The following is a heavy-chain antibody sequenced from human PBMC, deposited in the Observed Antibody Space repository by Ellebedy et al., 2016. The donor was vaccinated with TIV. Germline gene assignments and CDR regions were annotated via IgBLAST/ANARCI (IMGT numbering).Heavy chain of an antibody. CDR3: AKDWTTTVTTPKHDAFDI. J-gene: IGHJ3*02. CDR1: GFTFSSYG. V-gene: IGHV3-30*18. D-gene: IGHD4-17*01. Sequence: GGSLRLXXAASGFTFSSYGMHWVRQAPGKGLEWVAVISYDGSNKYYADSVKGRFTISRDNSKNTLYLQMNSLRAEDTAVYYCAKDWTTTVTTPKHDAFDIWGQGTMVTVSS. CDR2: ISYDGSNK.